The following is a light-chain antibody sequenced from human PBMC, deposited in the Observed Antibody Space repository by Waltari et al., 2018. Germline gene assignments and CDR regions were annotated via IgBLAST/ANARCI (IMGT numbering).Light chain of an antibody. CDR3: QQYDNLVT. V-gene: IGKV1-33*01. J-gene: IGKJ4*01. CDR2: DVS. Sequence: DIQMTQSPSSLSASVGDIVTITCQASQAINNHLNWYQQKPGKAPELLIYDVSKLETGVPSRFGGSGSGTDFSFTISSLQPEDIATYYCQQYDNLVTFGGGTRV. CDR1: QAINNH.